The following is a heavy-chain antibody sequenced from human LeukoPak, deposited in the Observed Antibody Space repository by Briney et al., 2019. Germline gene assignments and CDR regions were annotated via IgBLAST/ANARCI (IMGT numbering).Heavy chain of an antibody. J-gene: IGHJ4*02. CDR2: ISSSSSYI. D-gene: IGHD3-3*01. CDR3: ARAPADYDFWSGYYQFDY. V-gene: IGHV3-21*04. Sequence: GGSLRLSCAASGFTFSSYSMNWVRQAPGKGLEWVSSISSSSSYIYYADSVKGRFTISRDNAKNSLYLQMNSLRAEDTAVYYCARAPADYDFWSGYYQFDYWGQGTLVTVSS. CDR1: GFTFSSYS.